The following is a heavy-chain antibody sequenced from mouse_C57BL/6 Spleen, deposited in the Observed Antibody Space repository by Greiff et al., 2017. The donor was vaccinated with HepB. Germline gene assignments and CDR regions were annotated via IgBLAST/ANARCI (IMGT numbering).Heavy chain of an antibody. CDR3: ASPDSSGYVRFAY. Sequence: VQLVESGGGLVKPGGSLKLSCAASGFTFSDYGMHWVRQAPEKGLEWVAYISSGSSTIYYADTVKGRFTIARDNAKNTLFLQMTSLRSEDTAMYYCASPDSSGYVRFAYWGQGTLVTVSA. CDR2: ISSGSSTI. J-gene: IGHJ3*01. D-gene: IGHD3-2*02. V-gene: IGHV5-17*01. CDR1: GFTFSDYG.